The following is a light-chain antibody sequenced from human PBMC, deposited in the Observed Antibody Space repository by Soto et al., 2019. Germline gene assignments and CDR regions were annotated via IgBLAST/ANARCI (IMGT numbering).Light chain of an antibody. Sequence: DIQLTQFPSSLSASVGDRVTMTCRTSQRISDNLHWYQQKPGKAPNLLIYVASNLQSGVPSRFRGGGSGTEFTLTIFSLEPEDFATYYCQGSYATSFTLGPG. CDR3: QGSYATSFT. CDR2: VAS. V-gene: IGKV1-39*01. CDR1: QRISDN. J-gene: IGKJ3*01.